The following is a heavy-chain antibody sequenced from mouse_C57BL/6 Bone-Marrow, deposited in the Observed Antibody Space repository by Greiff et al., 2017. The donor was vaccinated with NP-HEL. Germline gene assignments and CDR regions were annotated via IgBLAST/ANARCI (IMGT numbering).Heavy chain of an antibody. CDR1: GYAFSSYW. CDR2: IYPGDGDT. Sequence: QVQLQQSGAELVKPGASVKISCKASGYAFSSYWMNWVKQRPGKGLEWIGQIYPGDGDTNYNGKFKGKATLTADKSSSTAYMQLSSLTSEDSAVYFCARSRVRGCAMDYWGQGTSVTVSS. D-gene: IGHD3-3*01. CDR3: ARSRVRGCAMDY. V-gene: IGHV1-80*01. J-gene: IGHJ4*01.